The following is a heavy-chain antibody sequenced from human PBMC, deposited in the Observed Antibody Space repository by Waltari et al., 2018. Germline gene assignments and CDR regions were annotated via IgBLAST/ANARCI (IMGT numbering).Heavy chain of an antibody. J-gene: IGHJ4*02. CDR3: AAVQEMAPDY. D-gene: IGHD5-12*01. CDR2: ISPDGGDR. V-gene: IGHV3-74*01. CDR1: GFTFRRRW. Sequence: EVQLVESGGGLVQPGGSLRLSCSASGFTFRRRWMHWVRQAPGKGLEWVSRISPDGGDRIYADSVKGRFTISRDNARNTLFLQMSSLRIEDTAIYHCAAVQEMAPDYWGQGTLVTVSS.